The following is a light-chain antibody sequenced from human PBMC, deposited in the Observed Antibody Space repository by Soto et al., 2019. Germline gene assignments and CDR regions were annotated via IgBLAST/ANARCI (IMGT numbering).Light chain of an antibody. J-gene: IGKJ1*01. CDR1: QSVSSSY. CDR3: HQYCSSPRT. Sequence: ELVLTQSPGTLSLSPGERATLSCRASQSVSSSYLAWYQQKPGQAPRLLIYGASSRATGSPDRFSGSVSGTDFTLTISILEPEDFAVYYCHQYCSSPRTFVQGTKVEIK. CDR2: GAS. V-gene: IGKV3-20*01.